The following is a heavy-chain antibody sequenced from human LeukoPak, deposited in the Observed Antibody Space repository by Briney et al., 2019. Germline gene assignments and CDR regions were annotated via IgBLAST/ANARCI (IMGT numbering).Heavy chain of an antibody. V-gene: IGHV3-66*01. D-gene: IGHD6-13*01. CDR2: IYSGGST. CDR1: GFTFSSYA. J-gene: IGHJ3*02. CDR3: ASRSPYSSSWYKVRVAFDI. Sequence: GGSLRLSCAASGFTFSSYAMSWVRQAPGKGLEWVSVIYSGGSTYYADSVKGRFTISRDNSKNTLYLQMNSLRAEDTAVYYCASRSPYSSSWYKVRVAFDIWGQGTMVTVSS.